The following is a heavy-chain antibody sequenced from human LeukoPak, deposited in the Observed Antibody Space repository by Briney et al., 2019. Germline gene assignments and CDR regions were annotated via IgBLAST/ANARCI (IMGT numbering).Heavy chain of an antibody. CDR3: ARNDSSAYFDY. Sequence: SETLSLTCAVSDYSINSGNYWGWIRQPPGKRLEWIGSVYHSGSTHYRPSLKSRVTISVDTSKNQFSLKLSSVTAADTAVYYCARNDSSAYFDYWGQGNLVTVSS. CDR2: VYHSGST. D-gene: IGHD3-22*01. CDR1: DYSINSGNY. V-gene: IGHV4-38-2*01. J-gene: IGHJ4*02.